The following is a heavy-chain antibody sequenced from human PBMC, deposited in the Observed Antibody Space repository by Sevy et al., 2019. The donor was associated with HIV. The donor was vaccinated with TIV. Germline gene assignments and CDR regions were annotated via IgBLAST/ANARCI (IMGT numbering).Heavy chain of an antibody. D-gene: IGHD3-22*01. CDR2: FDPEEGET. V-gene: IGHV1-24*01. CDR1: GYTLTELS. J-gene: IGHJ1*01. Sequence: ASVKVSCKVSGYTLTELSMHWVRQAPGKGLEWMGGFDPEEGETIYAQKFQGRVTMTEDTSTDTAYMELSSLRSEDTAVYYCATVKGYYYDSSGAFQHWGQGTLVTVSS. CDR3: ATVKGYYYDSSGAFQH.